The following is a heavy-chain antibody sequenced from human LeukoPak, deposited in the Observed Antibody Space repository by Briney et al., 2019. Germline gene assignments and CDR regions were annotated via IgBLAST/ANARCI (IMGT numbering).Heavy chain of an antibody. CDR1: GXTFSTFN. J-gene: IGHJ4*02. Sequence: GRSLRLSCAASGXTFSTFNMHWVRQAPGKGLEWVAVFSSDGRSTFYAENVQGRFTLSRDNSKNTLSLQMNSLRAEDTAVYYCAKSYYYHSGSFDYWGQGTVVTVSS. D-gene: IGHD3-10*01. V-gene: IGHV3-30*18. CDR3: AKSYYYHSGSFDY. CDR2: FSSDGRST.